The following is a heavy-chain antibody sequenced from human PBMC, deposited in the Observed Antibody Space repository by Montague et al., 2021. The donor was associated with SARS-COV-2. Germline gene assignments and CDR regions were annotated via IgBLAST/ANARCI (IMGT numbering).Heavy chain of an antibody. CDR3: SSGREGNYNVMDV. CDR2: TYCRSKWYN. Sequence: CAISGDSVSSNSATWNWVRQSPSRGLEWLGRTYCRSKWYNDYAVALRGRVTIHPDTSKNQFSLQLNSVTPEDTAIYYCSSGREGNYNVMDVWGQGTTVTVSS. CDR1: GDSVSSNSAT. V-gene: IGHV6-1*01. J-gene: IGHJ6*02. D-gene: IGHD1-1*01.